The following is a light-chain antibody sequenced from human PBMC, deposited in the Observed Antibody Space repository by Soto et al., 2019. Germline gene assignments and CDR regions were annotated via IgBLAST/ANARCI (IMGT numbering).Light chain of an antibody. CDR3: QTWGTGIRV. V-gene: IGLV4-69*02. J-gene: IGLJ2*01. CDR1: SGHSSYA. CDR2: VNSDGSH. Sequence: QLVLTQSPSASASLGASVKLTCTLSSGHSSYAIAWHQQQPEKGPRYLMKVNSDGSHTKGGEIPDRFSGSSSGAERYLIITSLQSEDEADYYCQTWGTGIRVFGGGTKLTVL.